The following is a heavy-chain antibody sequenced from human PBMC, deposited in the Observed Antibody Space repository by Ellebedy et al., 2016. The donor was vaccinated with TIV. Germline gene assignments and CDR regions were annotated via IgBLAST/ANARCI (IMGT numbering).Heavy chain of an antibody. CDR3: AFLTPKGPVAGSDYFDY. D-gene: IGHD6-19*01. CDR2: ISGSGGST. CDR1: GFTFSSYA. V-gene: IGHV3-23*01. Sequence: GESLKISXAASGFTFSSYAMSWVRQAPGKGLEWVSAISGSGGSTYYADSVKGRFTISRDNSKNTLYLQMNSLRAEDTAVYYCAFLTPKGPVAGSDYFDYWGQGTLVTVSS. J-gene: IGHJ4*02.